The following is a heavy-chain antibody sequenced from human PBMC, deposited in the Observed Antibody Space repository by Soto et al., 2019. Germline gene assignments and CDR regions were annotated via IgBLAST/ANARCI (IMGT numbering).Heavy chain of an antibody. CDR2: IRSKANSYAT. D-gene: IGHD3-3*01. CDR1: GFTFGGSA. CDR3: TRMLYDFWSGYVGMDV. V-gene: IGHV3-73*01. Sequence: GRSLRLSCAASGFTFGGSAMHWVRQASGKGLEWVGRIRSKANSYATEYAASVKGRFTISRDDSKNTAYLQMNSLKTEDTAVYYCTRMLYDFWSGYVGMDVWGQGTTVTVSS. J-gene: IGHJ6*02.